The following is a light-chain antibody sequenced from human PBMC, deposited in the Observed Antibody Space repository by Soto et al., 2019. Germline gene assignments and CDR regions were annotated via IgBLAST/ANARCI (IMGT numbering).Light chain of an antibody. V-gene: IGKV3-20*01. CDR3: QQHRT. CDR2: EAS. CDR1: QSVSSSS. Sequence: VLTQSPGTLSLYPGERATLSCRASQSVSSSSLAWYQQNPGQAPRLLIYEASIRATGIPDRFSGSWSGTDFTLTISRLEPEDFAVYYCQQHRTFGQGTKVDIK. J-gene: IGKJ1*01.